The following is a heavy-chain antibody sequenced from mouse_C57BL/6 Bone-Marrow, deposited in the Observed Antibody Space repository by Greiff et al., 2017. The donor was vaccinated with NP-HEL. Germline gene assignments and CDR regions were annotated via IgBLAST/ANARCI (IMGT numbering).Heavy chain of an antibody. D-gene: IGHD1-1*01. CDR2: INPSSGYT. V-gene: IGHV1-7*01. CDR1: GYTFTSYW. J-gene: IGHJ1*03. Sequence: QVQLKESGAELAKPGASVKLSCKASGYTFTSYWMHWVKQRPGQGLEWIGYINPSSGYTKYNQKFKDKATLTADKSSSTAYMQLSSLTYEDSAVYYCASPVLRGDWYFDVWGTGTTVTVSS. CDR3: ASPVLRGDWYFDV.